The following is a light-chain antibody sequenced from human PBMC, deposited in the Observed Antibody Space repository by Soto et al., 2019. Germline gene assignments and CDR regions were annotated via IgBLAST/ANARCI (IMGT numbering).Light chain of an antibody. Sequence: QSALTQPASVSGSPEQSITISCTGTRSDIGGYNYVSWYQQHPGKAPKLMIYDVSNRPSGVSNRFSGSKSGNTASLTISGVQAEDEADYYCDSYTSTSSLRVFGGGTKLTV. CDR1: RSDIGGYNY. V-gene: IGLV2-14*01. J-gene: IGLJ2*01. CDR3: DSYTSTSSLRV. CDR2: DVS.